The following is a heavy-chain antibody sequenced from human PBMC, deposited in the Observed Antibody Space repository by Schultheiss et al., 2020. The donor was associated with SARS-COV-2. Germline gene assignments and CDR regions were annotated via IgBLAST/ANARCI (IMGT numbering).Heavy chain of an antibody. V-gene: IGHV4-34*11. D-gene: IGHD3-22*01. CDR3: ARDSSGYLGG. CDR1: GGSFSGYY. Sequence: SETLSLTCAVYGGSFSGYYWSWIRQPPGKGLEWIGYIYYSGSTNYNPSLKSRVTTSLDTSKNQFSLRLSSVTAADTAVYFCARDSSGYLGGWGQGTLVTVSS. J-gene: IGHJ4*02. CDR2: IYYSGST.